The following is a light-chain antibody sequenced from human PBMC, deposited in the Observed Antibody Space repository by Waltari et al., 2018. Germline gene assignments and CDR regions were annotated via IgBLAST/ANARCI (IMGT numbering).Light chain of an antibody. J-gene: IGKJ5*01. CDR3: QQSYSTPIT. CDR2: AAS. V-gene: IGKV1-39*01. CDR1: QSISNY. Sequence: DIQMTKSPSSLSASVGDGVTITGRASQSISNYLKWCQQKPGKAPKLLIFAASSLQSGVPSRFSGSGSGTDFTLTISSLQPEDFATYYCQQSYSTPITFGQGTRLEIK.